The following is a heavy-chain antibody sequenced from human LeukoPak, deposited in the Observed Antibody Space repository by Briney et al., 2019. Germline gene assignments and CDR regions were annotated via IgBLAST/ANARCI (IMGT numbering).Heavy chain of an antibody. J-gene: IGHJ4*02. Sequence: GGSLRLSCAASGFTFSSYWMSWVRQAPGKGLEWVANIKQDGSEKYYVDSVKGRFTISRDNAKNSLYLQMNSLRAEDTALYYCARVMITFGGVIVIPTFDYWGQGTLVTVSS. CDR1: GFTFSSYW. D-gene: IGHD3-16*02. CDR2: IKQDGSEK. V-gene: IGHV3-7*03. CDR3: ARVMITFGGVIVIPTFDY.